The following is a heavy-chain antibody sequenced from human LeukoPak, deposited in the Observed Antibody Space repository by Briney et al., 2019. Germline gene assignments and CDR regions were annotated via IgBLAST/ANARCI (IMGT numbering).Heavy chain of an antibody. CDR2: ISGSVGST. CDR1: GFTLRSYG. CDR3: AKGAGPYSGYEFRYFDY. Sequence: GGSLRLSCAASGFTLRSYGMSWVRQAPGKGLEGVSAISGSVGSTYYADSVKGRFTISRDNSKNTLYLQMNSLRAEDTAVYYCAKGAGPYSGYEFRYFDYWGQGTLVTVSS. V-gene: IGHV3-23*01. J-gene: IGHJ4*02. D-gene: IGHD5-12*01.